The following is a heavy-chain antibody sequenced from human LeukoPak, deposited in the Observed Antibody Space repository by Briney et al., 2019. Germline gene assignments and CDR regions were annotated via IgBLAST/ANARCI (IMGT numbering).Heavy chain of an antibody. CDR1: GYTFTSYN. D-gene: IGHD2-2*01. CDR3: ARAPPNVVVPAAMVVGWFDP. V-gene: IGHV1-8*01. Sequence: GASVKVSCKASGYTFTSYNINWVRQATGQGLEWMGWMNPNSGNTGYAQKFQGRVTMTRNTSISTAYMELSSLRSEDTAVYYCARAPPNVVVPAAMVVGWFDPWGQGTLVTVSS. CDR2: MNPNSGNT. J-gene: IGHJ5*02.